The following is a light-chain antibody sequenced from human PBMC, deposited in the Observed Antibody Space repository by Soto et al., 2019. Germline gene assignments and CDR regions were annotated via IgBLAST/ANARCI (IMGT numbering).Light chain of an antibody. CDR1: QDIIKS. CDR3: QQSVNRPYT. V-gene: IGKV1-33*01. CDR2: TVS. Sequence: DIQMTQSPSSLSASVGDRVTITCQASQDIIKSLNWYQRKTGTAPKLLIYTVSTLETGVQSRFSGSGSGTQFTCTISGLQPEDIGTYYCQQSVNRPYTFGQGTKVQI. J-gene: IGKJ2*01.